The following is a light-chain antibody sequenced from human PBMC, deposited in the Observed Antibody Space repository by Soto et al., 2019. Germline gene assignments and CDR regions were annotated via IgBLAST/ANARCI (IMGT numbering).Light chain of an antibody. CDR3: QSYDSSLSRRWV. J-gene: IGLJ3*02. Sequence: QSVLTQPPSVSGAPGQRVTISCTGSSSDIGAGYPVHWYQQLPGTAPKLLVAGNRPSGVPDRFSVSKSGASASLAITGLQAEDEADYYCQSYDSSLSRRWVFGGGTKLTVL. V-gene: IGLV1-40*01. CDR2: G. CDR1: SSDIGAGYP.